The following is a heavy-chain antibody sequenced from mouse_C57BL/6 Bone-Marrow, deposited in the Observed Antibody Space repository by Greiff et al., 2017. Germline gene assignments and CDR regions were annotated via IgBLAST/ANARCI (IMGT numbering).Heavy chain of an antibody. CDR1: GYNFTSYW. D-gene: IGHD1-1*01. Sequence: VQLQQPGAELVKPGASVKLSCKASGYNFTSYWMHWVKQRPGQGLEWIGMIHPNSGSTNYNEKFKSKATMTVDKSSSTAYMQHSSLPSEDSAVYYCAKRLLQEISFDYWGQGTTLTVSS. CDR2: IHPNSGST. J-gene: IGHJ2*01. V-gene: IGHV1-64*01. CDR3: AKRLLQEISFDY.